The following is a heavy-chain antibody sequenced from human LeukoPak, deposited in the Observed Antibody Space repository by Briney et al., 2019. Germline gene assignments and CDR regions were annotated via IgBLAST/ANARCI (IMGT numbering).Heavy chain of an antibody. CDR1: GVSIRIYY. CDR2: IYSSGST. D-gene: IGHD6-13*01. V-gene: IGHV4-59*01. Sequence: SETLSLTCTVSGVSIRIYYWSGIRQRPGEGREGFGYIYSSGSTNYNPSLQTRVTISVETSKNEFSLKLRSVTAADTAVSYCASVTGYRIEDYFDYWGQGTLVTVSS. CDR3: ASVTGYRIEDYFDY. J-gene: IGHJ4*02.